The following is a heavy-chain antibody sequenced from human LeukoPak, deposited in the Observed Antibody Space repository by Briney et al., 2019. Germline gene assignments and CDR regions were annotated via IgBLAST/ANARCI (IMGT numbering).Heavy chain of an antibody. CDR1: GYSFTSYW. D-gene: IGHD3-10*01. J-gene: IGHJ5*02. Sequence: KNGESLKISCKGSGYSFTSYWIGWVRQMPGKGLEWMGIIYPGDSDTRYSPSFQGQVTISADKSISTAYLQWSSLKASDTAMYYCARSLESLWFGELPWFDPWGQGTLVTVSS. CDR2: IYPGDSDT. V-gene: IGHV5-51*01. CDR3: ARSLESLWFGELPWFDP.